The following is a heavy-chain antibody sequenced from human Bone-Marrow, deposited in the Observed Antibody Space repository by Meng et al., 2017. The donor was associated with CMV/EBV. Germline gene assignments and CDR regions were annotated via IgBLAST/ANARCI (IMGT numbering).Heavy chain of an antibody. J-gene: IGHJ6*02. CDR3: ARVEGDVVVPAAIRSYYYYYGMDV. D-gene: IGHD2-2*02. V-gene: IGHV3-30-3*01. CDR1: GFTFSSYA. Sequence: GESLKISCAASGFTFSSYAMHWVRQAPGKGLEWVAVISYDGSNKYYADSVKGRFTISRDNSKNTLYLQMNSLRAEDTAVYYCARVEGDVVVPAAIRSYYYYYGMDVWGQGTTVTVSS. CDR2: ISYDGSNK.